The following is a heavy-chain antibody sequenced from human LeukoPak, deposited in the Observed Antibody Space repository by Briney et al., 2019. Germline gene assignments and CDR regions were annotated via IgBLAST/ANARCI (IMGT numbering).Heavy chain of an antibody. CDR3: ARDRQYYDSSGYYRENWFDP. D-gene: IGHD3-22*01. V-gene: IGHV4-4*07. Sequence: PSETLSLTCTVSGGSISSYYWSWIRQPAGKGLEWIGRIYTSGSTNYNPSLKSRVTMSVDTSKNQFSLKLSSVTAADTAVYYCARDRQYYDSSGYYRENWFDPWGQGTLVTVSS. CDR1: GGSISSYY. J-gene: IGHJ5*02. CDR2: IYTSGST.